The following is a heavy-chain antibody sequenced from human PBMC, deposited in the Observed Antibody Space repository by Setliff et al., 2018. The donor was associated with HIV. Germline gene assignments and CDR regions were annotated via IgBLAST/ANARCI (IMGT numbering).Heavy chain of an antibody. V-gene: IGHV3-21*01. D-gene: IGHD2-2*01. CDR2: ISSSSSYI. CDR3: ARGYCSSTTCLYYFDY. CDR1: GFTFSSYS. Sequence: GGSLRLSCAASGFTFSSYSMNWVRQAPGKGLEWVSSISSSSSYIYYADSVKGRFTISRDNAKNSLYLQMNSLRAEDTAVYYCARGYCSSTTCLYYFDYWGQGTQVTVSS. J-gene: IGHJ4*02.